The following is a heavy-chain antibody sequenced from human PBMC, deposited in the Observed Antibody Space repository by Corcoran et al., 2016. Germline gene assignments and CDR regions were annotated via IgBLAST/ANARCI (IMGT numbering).Heavy chain of an antibody. J-gene: IGHJ3*02. CDR1: GSIFSDYG. CDR3: ARLRWNNLRAFDI. D-gene: IGHD1-1*01. CDR2: IVGSSSTI. V-gene: IGHV3-48*04. Sequence: EVQLVESGGGSVQPGGSLRLSCAASGSIFSDYGMNWVRQAPGKGLEWVSFIVGSSSTIYYADSVKGRFTISRDNAKNSLYLQMNSLRVEDTAVYYCARLRWNNLRAFDIWGQGTMVTVSS.